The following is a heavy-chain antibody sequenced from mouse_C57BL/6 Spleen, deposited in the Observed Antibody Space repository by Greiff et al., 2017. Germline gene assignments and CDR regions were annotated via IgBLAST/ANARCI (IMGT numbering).Heavy chain of an antibody. J-gene: IGHJ2*01. CDR3: AREGNYYGRSYGY. V-gene: IGHV1-53*01. Sequence: VQLQQPGTELVKPGALVKLSCKASGYTFTSYWMHWVKQSPGQGLEWIGNINPSNGGTSYNQKFKSKATLTVDKSSSTAYMQLSSLTSEDSAVYYGAREGNYYGRSYGYWGQGTTLTVSS. D-gene: IGHD1-1*01. CDR1: GYTFTSYW. CDR2: INPSNGGT.